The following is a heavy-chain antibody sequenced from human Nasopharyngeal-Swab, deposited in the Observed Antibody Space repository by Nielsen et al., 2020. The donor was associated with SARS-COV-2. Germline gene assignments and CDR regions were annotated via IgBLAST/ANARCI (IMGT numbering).Heavy chain of an antibody. CDR2: ISAYNGNT. V-gene: IGHV1-18*01. CDR1: GYTFTSYG. Sequence: AAVKVSCKASGYTFTSYGISWVRQAPGQGLEWKGWISAYNGNTNYAQKLQGRVTMTTDTSTSTAYMELRSLRSDDTAVYYCAREEGLVVVVAATPDYWGQGTLVTVSS. D-gene: IGHD2-15*01. CDR3: AREEGLVVVVAATPDY. J-gene: IGHJ4*02.